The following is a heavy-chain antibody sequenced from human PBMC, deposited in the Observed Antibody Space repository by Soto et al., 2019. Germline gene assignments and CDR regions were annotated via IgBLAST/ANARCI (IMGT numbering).Heavy chain of an antibody. V-gene: IGHV3-30-3*01. Sequence: GGSLRLSCAASGFTFSSYAMHWVRQAPGKGLEWVAVISYDGSNKYYADSVKGRFTISRDNSKNTLYLQMNSLRAEDTAVYYCARTYTGYCISTSCYGADTTLPMDVWGQGTTVTV. CDR3: ARTYTGYCISTSCYGADTTLPMDV. J-gene: IGHJ6*02. CDR2: ISYDGSNK. D-gene: IGHD2-2*03. CDR1: GFTFSSYA.